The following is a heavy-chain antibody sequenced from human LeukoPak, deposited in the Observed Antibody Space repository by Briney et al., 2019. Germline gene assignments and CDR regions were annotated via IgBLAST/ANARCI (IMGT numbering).Heavy chain of an antibody. CDR2: IYYSGST. Sequence: PSETLYLTCTDSGGSISSHYWSWIRQPPGKGPEWIGYIYYSGSTNYNPSLKSRVTISVDTSKNQFSLKLSSVTAADTAVYYCARNRVDTWAFDIWGQGTMVTVSS. CDR1: GGSISSHY. D-gene: IGHD1-14*01. CDR3: ARNRVDTWAFDI. J-gene: IGHJ3*02. V-gene: IGHV4-59*11.